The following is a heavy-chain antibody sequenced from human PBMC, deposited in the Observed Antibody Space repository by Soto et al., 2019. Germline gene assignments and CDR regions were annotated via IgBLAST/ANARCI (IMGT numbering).Heavy chain of an antibody. CDR1: GGSSSNHY. D-gene: IGHD6-13*01. V-gene: IGHV4-59*11. CDR2: IYYNGNT. CDR3: TRASWYSEY. J-gene: IGHJ4*02. Sequence: LEPMSLTCSVAGGSSSNHYWSWIRQHPGKGLEWIGYIYYNGNTNYNPSLKSRVTMSVDTSKNQLSLKLSSVTAADSAVYYCTRASWYSEYWSQGILVTVSS.